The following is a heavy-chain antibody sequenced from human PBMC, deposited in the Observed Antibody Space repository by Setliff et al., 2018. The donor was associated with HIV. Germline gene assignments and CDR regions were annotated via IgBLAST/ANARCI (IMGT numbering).Heavy chain of an antibody. CDR1: GGIFTTSS. J-gene: IGHJ6*03. D-gene: IGHD3-10*01. CDR3: ARAVSTLIRGVTLNHFYYIDV. V-gene: IGHV1-69*13. CDR2: FNPIFTSP. Sequence: SVKVSCKSSGGIFTTSSINWMRQVPGQGLEWMGGFNPIFTSPDYAQKFQDRITMTADESTSTAYMELRSLTSEDTAVYFCARAVSTLIRGVTLNHFYYIDVWGTGTTVTVSS.